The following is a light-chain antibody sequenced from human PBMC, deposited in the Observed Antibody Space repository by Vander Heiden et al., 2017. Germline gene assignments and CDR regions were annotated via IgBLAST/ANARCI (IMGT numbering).Light chain of an antibody. CDR1: SLRSHY. V-gene: IGLV3-19*01. J-gene: IGLJ2*01. CDR3: NSRDSSGNHQV. CDR2: GKN. Sequence: SSELTQDPAVSVALGQTVRITCQGDSLRSHYASCYHQKPGQAPVLIIYGKNNRPSGIPDRFSGSSSGNTASLTITGAQAEDEADYYCNSRDSSGNHQVFGGGTKLTVL.